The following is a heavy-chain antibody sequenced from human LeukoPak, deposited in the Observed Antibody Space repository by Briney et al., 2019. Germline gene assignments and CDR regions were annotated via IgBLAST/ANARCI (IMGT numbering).Heavy chain of an antibody. J-gene: IGHJ4*02. CDR1: GFSFSSYW. V-gene: IGHV3-7*01. Sequence: GALRLSCAASGFSFSSYWMSWVRQAPGKGLEWVANIKQDGSEKHYVDSVKGRFTISRENAKNSLYQQMNSLRAEDTAVYYCARDFHFDYWGQGTLVTVSS. CDR2: IKQDGSEK. CDR3: ARDFHFDY.